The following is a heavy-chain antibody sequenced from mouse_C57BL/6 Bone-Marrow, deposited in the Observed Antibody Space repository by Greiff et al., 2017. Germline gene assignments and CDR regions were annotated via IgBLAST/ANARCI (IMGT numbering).Heavy chain of an antibody. CDR2: INTGSGGT. CDR3: ARRAVPGYYYAMDY. Sequence: VQLQQSGAELVRPGASVKVSCKASGYAFTNYLIEWVKQRPGQGLEWIGVINTGSGGTNYNEKIKGKATLTADKSFSTAYMQLSSLTSEYSAVYFWARRAVPGYYYAMDYWGQGTSVTVSS. CDR1: GYAFTNYL. D-gene: IGHD3-1*01. J-gene: IGHJ4*01. V-gene: IGHV1-54*01.